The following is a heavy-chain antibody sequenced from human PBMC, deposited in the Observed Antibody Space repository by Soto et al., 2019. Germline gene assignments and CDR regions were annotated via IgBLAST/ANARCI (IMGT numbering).Heavy chain of an antibody. CDR2: INHSGST. D-gene: IGHD3-3*01. CDR3: ARGHPPDFWSGYYLYYYYYMDV. CDR1: GGSFSGYY. V-gene: IGHV4-34*01. Sequence: QVQLQQWGAGLLKPSETLPLTCAVYGGSFSGYYWSWIRQPPGKGLEWIGEINHSGSTNYNPSLKSRVTISVDTSKNQFSLKLSSVTAADTAVYYCARGHPPDFWSGYYLYYYYYMDVWGKGTTVTVSS. J-gene: IGHJ6*03.